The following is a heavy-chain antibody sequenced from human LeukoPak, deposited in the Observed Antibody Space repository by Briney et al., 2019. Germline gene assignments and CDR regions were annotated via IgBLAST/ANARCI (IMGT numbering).Heavy chain of an antibody. CDR2: INPNSGGT. J-gene: IGHJ4*02. D-gene: IGHD3-22*01. CDR1: GYTFTGYY. Sequence: EASVKVSCKASGYTFTGYYMHWVRQAPGQGLEWMGWINPNSGGTNYAQKFQGRVTMTRDTSISTAYMELSRLRSDDTAVYYCAKSYHTYYYDSSGYYYFDYWGQGTLVTVSS. V-gene: IGHV1-2*02. CDR3: AKSYHTYYYDSSGYYYFDY.